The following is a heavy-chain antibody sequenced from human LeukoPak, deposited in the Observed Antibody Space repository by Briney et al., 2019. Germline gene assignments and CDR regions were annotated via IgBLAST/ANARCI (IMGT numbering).Heavy chain of an antibody. CDR2: ISYDGKSK. Sequence: GGSLRLSCAASGFTFSSYAMHWVRQAPGKGLEWVALISYDGKSKPYTDSVKGRFTISRDNSRNTLDLQMNSLGVEDTAVYYCARGDSINYYYGMDVWGQGTTVTVSS. J-gene: IGHJ6*02. V-gene: IGHV3-30*04. CDR3: ARGDSINYYYGMDV. CDR1: GFTFSSYA. D-gene: IGHD2/OR15-2a*01.